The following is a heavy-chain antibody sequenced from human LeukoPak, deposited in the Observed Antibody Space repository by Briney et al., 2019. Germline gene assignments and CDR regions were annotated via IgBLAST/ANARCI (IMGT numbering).Heavy chain of an antibody. D-gene: IGHD1-26*01. CDR1: GFTFSTYG. Sequence: GRSLRLSCAASGFTFSTYGMHWVRQAPGKGLEWVAVVWYDGTNIHYLDSVKGRFTISRDNSKSTLCLQMNSLTAEDTAVYYCARGGYSGTYYFDYWGQGTLVTVSS. J-gene: IGHJ4*02. CDR3: ARGGYSGTYYFDY. V-gene: IGHV3-33*01. CDR2: VWYDGTNI.